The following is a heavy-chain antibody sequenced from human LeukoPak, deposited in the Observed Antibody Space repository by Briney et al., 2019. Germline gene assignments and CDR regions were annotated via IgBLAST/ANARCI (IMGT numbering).Heavy chain of an antibody. CDR1: GGTFSSYA. J-gene: IGHJ4*02. CDR3: ARSRAYDYYDSSGYLDY. Sequence: ASVKVSCKASGGTFSSYAISWVRQAPGQGLEWMGGIIPIFGTANYAQKFQGRVTITADESTSTAYMELSSLRSEDTAVYYCARSRAYDYYDSSGYLDYWGQGTLVTVSS. V-gene: IGHV1-69*13. D-gene: IGHD3-22*01. CDR2: IIPIFGTA.